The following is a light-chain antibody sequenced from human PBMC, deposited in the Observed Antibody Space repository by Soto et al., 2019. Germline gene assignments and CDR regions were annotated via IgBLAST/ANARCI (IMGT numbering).Light chain of an antibody. CDR3: QQSYTTPRT. Sequence: DIQMTQSPSSLSASVGDRVSVTCRASQSISTFLNWYQQRPGEAPKLLIYAASSLQSGVPSRFSGSGSGAYFTLTSGSLQPEDFATEYCQQSYTTPRTVGQGTKVEVK. V-gene: IGKV1-39*01. J-gene: IGKJ1*01. CDR2: AAS. CDR1: QSISTF.